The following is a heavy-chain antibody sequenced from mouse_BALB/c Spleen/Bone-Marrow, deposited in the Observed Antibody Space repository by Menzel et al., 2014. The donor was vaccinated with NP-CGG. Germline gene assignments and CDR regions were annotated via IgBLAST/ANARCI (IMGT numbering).Heavy chain of an antibody. J-gene: IGHJ3*01. D-gene: IGHD2-1*01. CDR1: GYSFTSYW. CDR2: IDPSDSET. Sequence: QVQLQQPGPQLVRPGASVKISCKASGYSFTSYWMHRVKQRPGQGLEWIGMIDPSDSETRLNQKFKDKATLTVDESSSTAYMQLSSPTSEDSAVYYCASPSDGNPFAYWGQGTLVTVSA. V-gene: IGHV1S127*01. CDR3: ASPSDGNPFAY.